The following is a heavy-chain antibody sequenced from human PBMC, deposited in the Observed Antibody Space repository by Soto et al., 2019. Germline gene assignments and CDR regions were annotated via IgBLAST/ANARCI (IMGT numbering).Heavy chain of an antibody. CDR1: GFTFSSYS. CDR3: ARGLGVANNWFDP. CDR2: ISSSSSTI. Sequence: EVQLVESGGGLVQPGGSLRLSCAASGFTFSSYSMNWVRQAPGKGLEWVSYISSSSSTIYYADSVKGRFTISRDNAKNSLYLQMISLRDEDTAVYYSARGLGVANNWFDPWGQGTLVTVSS. D-gene: IGHD2-21*01. V-gene: IGHV3-48*02. J-gene: IGHJ5*02.